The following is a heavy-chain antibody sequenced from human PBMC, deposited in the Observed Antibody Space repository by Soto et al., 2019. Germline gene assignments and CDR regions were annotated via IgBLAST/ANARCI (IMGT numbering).Heavy chain of an antibody. CDR1: DGNFRGFC. D-gene: IGHD3-16*01. V-gene: IGHV4-34*01. CDR2: INHSGST. CDR3: ARRWGRTSSQNGLDP. Sequence: SEPMSLTCAVFDGNFRGFCWRWIRKPPRKGLEWIGEINHSGSTNYNPSLKSRVTISVDTSKNQFSLKLSSVTAADTAVYYFARRWGRTSSQNGLDPWGQGTLVTVSS. J-gene: IGHJ5*02.